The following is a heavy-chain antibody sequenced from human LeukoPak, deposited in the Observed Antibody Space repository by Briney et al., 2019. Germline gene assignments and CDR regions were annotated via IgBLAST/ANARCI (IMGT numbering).Heavy chain of an antibody. V-gene: IGHV3-53*01. CDR1: GFTVSSNY. D-gene: IGHD2-2*02. J-gene: IGHJ4*02. Sequence: AGGSLRLSWAASGFTVSSNYMSWVRQAPGKGLEWVSVIYSGGSTYYADSVKGRFTISRDNSKNTLYLQMNSLRAEDTAVYYCAKDRTYCTSINCYKVFDYWGQGTLVTVSS. CDR3: AKDRTYCTSINCYKVFDY. CDR2: IYSGGST.